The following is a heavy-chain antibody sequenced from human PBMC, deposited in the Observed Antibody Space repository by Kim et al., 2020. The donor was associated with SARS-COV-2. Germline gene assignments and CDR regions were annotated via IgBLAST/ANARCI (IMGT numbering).Heavy chain of an antibody. Sequence: LGTANYDQRFQGRVTVTADESTRTAYMELSRLTSEDTAVYYCTRVSTGSDNWGQGTLVTVSS. J-gene: IGHJ4*02. CDR3: TRVSTGSDN. D-gene: IGHD5-12*01. CDR2: LGTA. V-gene: IGHV1-69*01.